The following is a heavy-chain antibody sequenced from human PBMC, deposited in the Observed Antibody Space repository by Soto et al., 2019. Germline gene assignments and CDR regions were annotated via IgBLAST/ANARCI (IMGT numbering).Heavy chain of an antibody. Sequence: EVQLEESGGDLVKPGGSLTLSCVASGFTFSDAWMSWVRQAPGKGLEWVGRIKSKTDGGTIDYAAPVKGRFTISRHDSRNRLYVEINSLKTEDTDVYYCAVHNTTWFRDYFQNWGQGTLVTVSS. J-gene: IGHJ1*01. CDR3: AVHNTTWFRDYFQN. V-gene: IGHV3-15*01. CDR1: GFTFSDAW. CDR2: IKSKTDGGTI. D-gene: IGHD3-10*01.